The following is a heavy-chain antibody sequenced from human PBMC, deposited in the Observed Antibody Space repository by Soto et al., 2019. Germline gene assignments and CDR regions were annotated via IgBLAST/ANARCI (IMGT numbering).Heavy chain of an antibody. V-gene: IGHV3-74*01. J-gene: IGHJ6*02. CDR1: GFTFSSYW. Sequence: EVQLVESGGDLVQPGGSLRFSCAASGFTFSSYWIHWVRQAPGKGLVWVSRINSDGSTTNYADSAKGRFTISRDNAKNTLYLQMNSLRAEDTAVYYCARGVAGYYAMDVWGQGTTVTVSS. CDR3: ARGVAGYYAMDV. D-gene: IGHD2-15*01. CDR2: INSDGSTT.